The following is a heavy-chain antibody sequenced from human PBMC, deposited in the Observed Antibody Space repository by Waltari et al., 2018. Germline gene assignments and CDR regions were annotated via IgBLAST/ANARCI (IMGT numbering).Heavy chain of an antibody. CDR3: ARQRPAALVAWFDS. J-gene: IGHJ5*01. CDR2: VDDSGNS. V-gene: IGHV4-39*07. CDR1: GDSISRSDYY. Sequence: QLQLQESGPGLVKPSETLSLSCTVSGDSISRSDYYWGWIRQPPGKGLEWIGSVDDSGNSYYNPSLKSRVDISTDTSKNHLSLRLTSVTAADSAVYHCARQRPAALVAWFDSWGQGTPVIVSS. D-gene: IGHD2-2*01.